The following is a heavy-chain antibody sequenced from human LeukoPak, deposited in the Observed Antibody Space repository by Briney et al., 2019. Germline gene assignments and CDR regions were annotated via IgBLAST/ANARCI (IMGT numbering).Heavy chain of an antibody. V-gene: IGHV1-2*02. J-gene: IGHJ5*02. CDR3: ARDFCGYCSSTEPINWFDP. D-gene: IGHD2-2*01. CDR1: GYTFTGYY. Sequence: ASVKVSCKASGYTFTGYYMHWVRQAPGQGLEWMGWINPNSGGTNYAQKFQGRVTMTRDTSISAAYMKLSRLRSDDTAVYYCARDFCGYCSSTEPINWFDPWGQGTLVTVSS. CDR2: INPNSGGT.